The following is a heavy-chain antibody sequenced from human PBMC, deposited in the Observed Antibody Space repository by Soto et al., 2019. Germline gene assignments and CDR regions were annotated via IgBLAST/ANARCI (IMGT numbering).Heavy chain of an antibody. V-gene: IGHV1-18*01. Sequence: ASVKVSCKASGYTFTNSGISWVRQAPGQGLEWMGWISTDNGNTNYAQHLQGRVSMTTDASTSTAYMDLRSLRSDDTAVYYCARDQGITIFEGYSMYYNGMDVGGQGTTAT. CDR2: ISTDNGNT. CDR1: GYTFTNSG. D-gene: IGHD3-3*01. J-gene: IGHJ6*02. CDR3: ARDQGITIFEGYSMYYNGMDV.